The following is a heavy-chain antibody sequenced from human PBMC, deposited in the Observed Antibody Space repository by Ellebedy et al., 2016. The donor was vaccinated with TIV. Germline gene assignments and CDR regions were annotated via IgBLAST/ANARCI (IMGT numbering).Heavy chain of an antibody. Sequence: GESLKISCAASGFTFSTYAMSWVRQAPGKGLEWVSAISSNGVSTFYADSVKGRFPISKDNSKNTLYLQMNILRAEDTAVYYCAKWSQGVDYDYWGQGTLVTVSS. CDR3: AKWSQGVDYDY. CDR2: ISSNGVST. J-gene: IGHJ4*02. V-gene: IGHV3-23*01. CDR1: GFTFSTYA. D-gene: IGHD3-10*01.